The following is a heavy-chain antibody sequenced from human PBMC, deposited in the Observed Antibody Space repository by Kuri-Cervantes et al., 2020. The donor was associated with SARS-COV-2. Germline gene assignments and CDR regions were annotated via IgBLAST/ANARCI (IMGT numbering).Heavy chain of an antibody. CDR3: ARDLSSGLWAFDY. Sequence: GGSLRLSCVISGFTVSTNYMTWVRQAPGKGLEWVSTIYSGGNTFYAVSVKGRFTISRDNSKNTLYLQMNSLRAEDTAVYYCARDLSSGLWAFDYWGQGTLVTVSS. D-gene: IGHD5-18*01. CDR2: IYSGGNT. CDR1: GFTVSTNY. V-gene: IGHV3-53*01. J-gene: IGHJ4*02.